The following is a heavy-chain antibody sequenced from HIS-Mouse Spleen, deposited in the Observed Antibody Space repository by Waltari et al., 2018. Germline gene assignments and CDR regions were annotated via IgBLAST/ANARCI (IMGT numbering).Heavy chain of an antibody. CDR2: IYQIGST. CDR3: ARVKT. Sequence: QVQLQESGPGLVKPSETLSLTCTASGYSISSGYYWGWIRQPPGKGLEWIGSIYQIGSTYYNPSLKSRVTISVDTSKNQFSLKLSSVTAADTAVYYCARVKTWGQGTLVTVSS. J-gene: IGHJ5*02. CDR1: GYSISSGYY. V-gene: IGHV4-38-2*02.